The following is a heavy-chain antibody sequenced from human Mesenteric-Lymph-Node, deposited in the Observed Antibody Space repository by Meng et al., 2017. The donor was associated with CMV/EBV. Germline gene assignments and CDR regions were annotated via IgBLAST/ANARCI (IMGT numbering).Heavy chain of an antibody. J-gene: IGHJ6*02. D-gene: IGHD4/OR15-4a*01. Sequence: GGSLRLSCAASGFTFSSYWMHWVRQAPGKGLEWVAVISTDGSKEYYADSVKGRFTISRDNSKNTVYVQMNSLRAEDTAVYYCARDLESEQRDYGLDVWGQGTTVTVSS. CDR2: ISTDGSKE. CDR1: GFTFSSYW. CDR3: ARDLESEQRDYGLDV. V-gene: IGHV3-30*03.